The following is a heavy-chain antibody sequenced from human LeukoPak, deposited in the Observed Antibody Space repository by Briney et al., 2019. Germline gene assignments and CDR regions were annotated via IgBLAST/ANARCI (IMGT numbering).Heavy chain of an antibody. J-gene: IGHJ4*02. Sequence: GGSLRLSCSASGSTFSTYTMHWVRQAPGKGLEYVSAINNNGGTRYYADSVKGRFTISRDNSKNTLYLQMSSLRPEDTALYYCVRLVDRTMISEYCGQGTLVTVSS. D-gene: IGHD3-16*01. V-gene: IGHV3-64D*06. CDR1: GSTFSTYT. CDR2: INNNGGTR. CDR3: VRLVDRTMISEY.